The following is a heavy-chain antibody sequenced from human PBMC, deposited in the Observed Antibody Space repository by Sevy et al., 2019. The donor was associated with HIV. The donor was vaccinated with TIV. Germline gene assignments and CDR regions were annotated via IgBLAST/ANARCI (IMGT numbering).Heavy chain of an antibody. J-gene: IGHJ4*02. Sequence: SETLFLTCTVSSGSITSLYWNWIRQPPGKGLEWIANIYYNGHINYNPSLKSRVTLSLDTSKNQFSLRLSSVTAADTAMYYCAGENAWGRGYSWGQGTLVTVSS. V-gene: IGHV4-59*08. CDR1: SGSITSLY. CDR3: AGENAWGRGYS. CDR2: IYYNGHI. D-gene: IGHD1-26*01.